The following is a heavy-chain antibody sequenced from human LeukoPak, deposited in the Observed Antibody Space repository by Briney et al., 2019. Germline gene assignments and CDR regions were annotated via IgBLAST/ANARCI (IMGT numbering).Heavy chain of an antibody. V-gene: IGHV4-39*02. D-gene: IGHD2-15*01. Sequence: SETLSLTCTVSGGSISSSSYYWGWIRQPPGKGLEWIGSIYYSGSTYYNPSLKSRVTISVDTSKNQFSLKLSSVTAADTAVYYCARDRRVAGPGWFDPWGQGTLVTVSS. J-gene: IGHJ5*02. CDR3: ARDRRVAGPGWFDP. CDR2: IYYSGST. CDR1: GGSISSSSYY.